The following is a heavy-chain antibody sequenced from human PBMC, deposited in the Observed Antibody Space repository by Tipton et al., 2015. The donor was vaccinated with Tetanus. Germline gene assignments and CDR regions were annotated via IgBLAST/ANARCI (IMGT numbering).Heavy chain of an antibody. Sequence: TLSLTCTVSGGSIRGGTFYWGWIRQPPGKGLEWIGSIYESGDTYYIPSLKSRVTISVDTSKNQFSLNLNSMAAADTGVYYCARHQSGFFTPFDYWGQGNLVTVS. J-gene: IGHJ4*02. D-gene: IGHD3-3*01. CDR2: IYESGDT. CDR3: ARHQSGFFTPFDY. V-gene: IGHV4-39*01. CDR1: GGSIRGGTFY.